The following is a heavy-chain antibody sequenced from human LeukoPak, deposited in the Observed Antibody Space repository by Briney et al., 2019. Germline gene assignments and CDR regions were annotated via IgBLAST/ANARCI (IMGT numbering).Heavy chain of an antibody. Sequence: GGSLRLSCAASGFTVSSNYMSWVRQAPGKGLEWVSVIYSGGSTYYADSAKGRFTISRDNSKNTLYLQMNSLTTEDTAVYHCAKDLYGSDWYNYFDPWGQGALVTVSS. CDR3: AKDLYGSDWYNYFDP. V-gene: IGHV3-53*05. CDR2: IYSGGST. D-gene: IGHD6-19*01. J-gene: IGHJ5*02. CDR1: GFTVSSNY.